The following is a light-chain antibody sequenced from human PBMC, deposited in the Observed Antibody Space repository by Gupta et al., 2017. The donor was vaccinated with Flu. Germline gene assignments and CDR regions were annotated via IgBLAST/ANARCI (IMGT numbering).Light chain of an antibody. Sequence: DIVMTQSPDSLAVSLGEGATINCKSSQSVLYSSNNENYLAWYQQKSGQPPKLLVYWASTRESGVPDRFSGSGSGTDFTLTISSLQAEDVAVYYCQQYYTTPYSFGQGTKLEIK. J-gene: IGKJ2*03. CDR1: QSVLYSSNNENY. V-gene: IGKV4-1*01. CDR3: QQYYTTPYS. CDR2: WAS.